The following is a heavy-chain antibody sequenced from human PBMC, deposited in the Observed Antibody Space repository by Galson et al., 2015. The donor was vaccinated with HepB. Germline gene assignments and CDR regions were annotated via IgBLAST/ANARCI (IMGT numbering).Heavy chain of an antibody. CDR3: TTDVYYSTYWSWLDP. D-gene: IGHD2-8*02. J-gene: IGHJ5*02. Sequence: SLRLSCAASGFPFNNAWMTWVRQAPGRGLEWVGRIKSKTDGETTDYAAPVKGRFTISRDDSKNSLYLQMNSLKTEDTVVYYCTTDVYYSTYWSWLDPWGQGTLVTVSS. CDR2: IKSKTDGETT. V-gene: IGHV3-15*01. CDR1: GFPFNNAW.